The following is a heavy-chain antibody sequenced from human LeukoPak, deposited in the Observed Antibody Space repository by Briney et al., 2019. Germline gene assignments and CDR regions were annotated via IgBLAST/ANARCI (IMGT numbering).Heavy chain of an antibody. D-gene: IGHD3-22*01. CDR1: GGSISSYY. J-gene: IGHJ4*02. V-gene: IGHV4-59*01. CDR3: ARIVVADFDY. Sequence: SETLSLTCTVSGGSISSYYWSWIRQPPGKGLEWIGYIYYSGSTNYNPSLKSRVTISVDTSKNQFSLKLSSVTAADTAVYYCARIVVADFDYWGQGTLVTVSS. CDR2: IYYSGST.